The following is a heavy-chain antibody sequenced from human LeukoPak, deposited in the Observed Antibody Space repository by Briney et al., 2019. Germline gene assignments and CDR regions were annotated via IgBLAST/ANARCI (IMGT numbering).Heavy chain of an antibody. J-gene: IGHJ4*02. V-gene: IGHV1-18*01. CDR2: VSTYNGNT. CDR1: DYTFTSYG. D-gene: IGHD2-15*01. Sequence: ASVKASCKASDYTFTSYGISWVRQTPGQGLEWMGWVSTYNGNTNYAQKLQGRVTMTTDTSTSTAYMELRSLRSDDTAVYYCARGPYCSGGTCYSQYYDYWGQGTLVIVSS. CDR3: ARGPYCSGGTCYSQYYDY.